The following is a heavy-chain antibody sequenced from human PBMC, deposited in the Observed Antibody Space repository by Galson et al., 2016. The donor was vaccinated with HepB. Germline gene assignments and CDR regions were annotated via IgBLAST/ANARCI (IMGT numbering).Heavy chain of an antibody. D-gene: IGHD2-8*01. V-gene: IGHV3-7*01. J-gene: IGHJ4*02. CDR1: GFSFGNSW. Sequence: SLRLSCAASGFSFGNSWMTWVRQAPEKGLEWVANIKPDGTTKNYVGSVRGRSTIARDNAKNSLYLQMNSLRPEDTATYYCARPVSADEGLGNWGQGTLVTVSS. CDR2: IKPDGTTK. CDR3: ARPVSADEGLGN.